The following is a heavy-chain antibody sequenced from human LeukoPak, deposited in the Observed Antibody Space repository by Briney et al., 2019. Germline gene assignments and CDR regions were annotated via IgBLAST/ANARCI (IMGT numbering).Heavy chain of an antibody. CDR3: ARDWSWIQLGGDAFDI. Sequence: PGGSLRLSCAASGFTFSSYAMHWVRQAPGKGLEWVAVISYDGSNKYYADSVKGRFTISRDNSKNTLYLQMNSLRAEDTAVYYCARDWSWIQLGGDAFDIWGQGTMVTVSS. V-gene: IGHV3-30*04. CDR1: GFTFSSYA. D-gene: IGHD5-18*01. CDR2: ISYDGSNK. J-gene: IGHJ3*02.